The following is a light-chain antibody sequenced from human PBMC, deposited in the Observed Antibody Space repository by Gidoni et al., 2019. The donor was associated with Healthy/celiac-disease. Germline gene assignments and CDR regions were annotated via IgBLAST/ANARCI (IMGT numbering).Light chain of an antibody. CDR3: FSRDTTGYHFVV. CDR1: RLRDFY. Sequence: SSELTQDPAVSVALGQTVRITCRGDRLRDFYASWCQQKPGQAPVLVFYGENNRPSDIPDRFSGSSSGNTASLTSTGAQAEDEADYYCFSRDTTGYHFVVFGGGTRLTVL. V-gene: IGLV3-19*01. J-gene: IGLJ2*01. CDR2: GEN.